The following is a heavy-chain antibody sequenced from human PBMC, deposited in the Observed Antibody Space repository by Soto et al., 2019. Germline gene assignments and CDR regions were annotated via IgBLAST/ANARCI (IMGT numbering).Heavy chain of an antibody. D-gene: IGHD6-19*01. CDR3: ARSDGWYARPS. CDR2: IYQSGSN. J-gene: IGHJ5*02. Sequence: QVQLQESGPGLVKPSGTLSLTCAVSGASISTNNWWSWVRQPPGKGLGWVGEIYQSGSNSYNPSLKTRVTISVDKSKQQSSLKLSSVTAADTAVYYCARSDGWYARPSWGQGTLVTVSS. CDR1: GASISTNNW. V-gene: IGHV4-4*02.